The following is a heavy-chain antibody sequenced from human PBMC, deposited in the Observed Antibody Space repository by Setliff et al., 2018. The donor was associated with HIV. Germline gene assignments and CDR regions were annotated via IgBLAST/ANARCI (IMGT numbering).Heavy chain of an antibody. D-gene: IGHD2-21*02. CDR3: ATDHHRRDGYNFDS. Sequence: PGESLKISCLTSGFIFNDYHLGWVRQAPGQGLEWISYISRESHTSYSESVKGRFIVSRDDTKRSLYLQMHSLRPEDTAVYYCATDHHRRDGYNFDSWGQGTLVTVSS. V-gene: IGHV3-11*05. J-gene: IGHJ4*02. CDR2: ISRESHT. CDR1: GFIFNDYH.